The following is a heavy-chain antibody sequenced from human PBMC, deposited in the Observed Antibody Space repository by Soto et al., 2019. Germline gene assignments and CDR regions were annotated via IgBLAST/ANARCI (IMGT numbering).Heavy chain of an antibody. CDR1: GFTFDDYA. V-gene: IGHV3-9*01. Sequence: EVQLVESGGGLVQPGRSLRLSCAASGFTFDDYAMHWVRQAPGKGLEWVSGISWNSGSIGYADSVKGRFTISRDNAKNSLYLQMNSLRAEDTALYYCAKDYSARLASYFDYWGQGTLVTVSS. CDR3: AKDYSARLASYFDY. D-gene: IGHD2-15*01. J-gene: IGHJ4*02. CDR2: ISWNSGSI.